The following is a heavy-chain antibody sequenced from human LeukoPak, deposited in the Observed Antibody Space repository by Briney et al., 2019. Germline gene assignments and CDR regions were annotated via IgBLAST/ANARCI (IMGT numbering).Heavy chain of an antibody. CDR3: ARSKTYYYDSSNFDI. CDR1: GGSISSGSYY. CDR2: IYTSGST. V-gene: IGHV4-61*02. D-gene: IGHD3-22*01. Sequence: SETLSPTCTVSGGSISSGSYYWSWIRQPAGKGLEWIGRIYTSGSTDYNPSLKSRVTISVDTSKNQFSLKLSSVTAADTAVYYCARSKTYYYDSSNFDIWGQGTMVTVSS. J-gene: IGHJ3*02.